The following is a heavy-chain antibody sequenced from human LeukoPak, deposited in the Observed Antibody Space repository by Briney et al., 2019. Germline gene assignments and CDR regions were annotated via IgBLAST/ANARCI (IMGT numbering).Heavy chain of an antibody. CDR3: ARSDYHNSGSHTVFDAFDI. Sequence: PSETLSLTCTVSGGSISRYYWSGIRRPPGKGLEWIGYIDDSGNTNYNPSLKSQVTISVDKAKNQFSLKLSFVTAEDTAMYYCARSDYHNSGSHTVFDAFDIWGQGTRVTVSS. D-gene: IGHD3-10*01. J-gene: IGHJ3*02. CDR1: GGSISRYY. V-gene: IGHV4-59*01. CDR2: IDDSGNT.